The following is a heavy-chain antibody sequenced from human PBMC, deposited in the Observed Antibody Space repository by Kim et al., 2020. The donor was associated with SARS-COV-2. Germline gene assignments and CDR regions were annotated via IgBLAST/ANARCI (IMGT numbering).Heavy chain of an antibody. CDR3: ARVPASSGYSVSLDY. D-gene: IGHD3-22*01. Sequence: SGKVRVTISSDKAKNTLYLQMNSLGAEDKAVYYCARVPASSGYSVSLDYWGQGTLVTVSS. V-gene: IGHV3-21*01. J-gene: IGHJ4*02.